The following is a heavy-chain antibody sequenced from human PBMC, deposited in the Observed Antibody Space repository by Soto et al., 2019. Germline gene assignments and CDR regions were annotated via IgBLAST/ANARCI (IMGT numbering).Heavy chain of an antibody. V-gene: IGHV3-23*01. J-gene: IGHJ4*02. CDR3: AKDRERIATRSIDY. D-gene: IGHD6-6*01. Sequence: GXSLRLSCAASGFTFSSYAISWVLQAPGKGLEWVSGISGSGVSTYYADSVKGRFTISRDNSKSTLYLQMNSLRAEDTAVYYCAKDRERIATRSIDYWGQGTLVTVSS. CDR1: GFTFSSYA. CDR2: ISGSGVST.